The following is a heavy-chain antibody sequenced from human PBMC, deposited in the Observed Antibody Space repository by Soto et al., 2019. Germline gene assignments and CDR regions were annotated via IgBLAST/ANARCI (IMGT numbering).Heavy chain of an antibody. CDR3: ARGVVTTNWFDP. CDR1: GGSVSSGSYY. CDR2: IYYSGST. V-gene: IGHV4-61*01. D-gene: IGHD2-21*02. Sequence: QVQLQESGPGLVKPSETLSLTCTVSGGSVSSGSYYWSWIRQPPGKGLEWIGYIYYSGSTNYNPSLKSRVTISVDTSKNQCSLKLSSVTAADTAVYYCARGVVTTNWFDPWGQGTLVTVSS. J-gene: IGHJ5*02.